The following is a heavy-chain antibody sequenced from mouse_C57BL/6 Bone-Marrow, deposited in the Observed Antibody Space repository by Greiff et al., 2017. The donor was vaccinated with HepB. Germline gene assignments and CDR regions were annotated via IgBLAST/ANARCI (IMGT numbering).Heavy chain of an antibody. J-gene: IGHJ2*01. Sequence: VQLQQSGAELVRPGASVKLSCTASGFNIKDDYMHWVKQRPEQGLEWIGWLDPEHGDTEYASKFQGKATITADTSSNTAYLQLSSLTSEDTAVYYCTSITTVVAPLDYWGQGTTLTVSS. CDR2: LDPEHGDT. D-gene: IGHD1-1*01. CDR1: GFNIKDDY. V-gene: IGHV14-4*01. CDR3: TSITTVVAPLDY.